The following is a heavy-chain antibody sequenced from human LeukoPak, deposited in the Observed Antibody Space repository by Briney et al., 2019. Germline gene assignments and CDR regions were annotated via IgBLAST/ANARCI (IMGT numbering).Heavy chain of an antibody. CDR2: IKEDGSKK. CDR1: GFTFSSCW. V-gene: IGHV3-7*03. J-gene: IGHJ4*02. CDR3: ATPLDYYDSSGYHQGGD. Sequence: GGSLRLSCAASGFTFSSCWMTWVRQAPGKGLEWVANIKEDGSKKNYVDSVKGRFTIFRDNAKNSLYLQMNSLRAEDTAVYYCATPLDYYDSSGYHQGGDWGQGTLVTVSS. D-gene: IGHD3-22*01.